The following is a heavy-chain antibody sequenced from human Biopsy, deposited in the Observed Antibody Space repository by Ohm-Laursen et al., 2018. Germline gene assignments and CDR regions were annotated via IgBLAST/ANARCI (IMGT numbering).Heavy chain of an antibody. V-gene: IGHV4-59*08. D-gene: IGHD2-15*01. CDR2: ISYSRDT. CDR1: GGSISGSS. CDR3: ARHQVSDMVGRTENWFDP. J-gene: IGHJ5*02. Sequence: SDTLSLTCTVSGGSISGSSWSWIRQAPGKGLEWIGCISYSRDTNYNPSLKSRIAISVDTSKNQFSLKLTSVAAADTAVYYCARHQVSDMVGRTENWFDPWGQGTLVTVSS.